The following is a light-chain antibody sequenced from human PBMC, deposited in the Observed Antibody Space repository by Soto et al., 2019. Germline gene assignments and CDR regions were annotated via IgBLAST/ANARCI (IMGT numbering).Light chain of an antibody. CDR2: KAS. Sequence: DIQMTQSPSTLSASVGDRVTITCRASQSISSWLAWYQQKPGKAPKLLIYKASSLESGVPSRFSGSGSGTEFTLTISILQPDDFATYYCQQYNSRYTFGQGTKLEIK. V-gene: IGKV1-5*03. J-gene: IGKJ2*01. CDR3: QQYNSRYT. CDR1: QSISSW.